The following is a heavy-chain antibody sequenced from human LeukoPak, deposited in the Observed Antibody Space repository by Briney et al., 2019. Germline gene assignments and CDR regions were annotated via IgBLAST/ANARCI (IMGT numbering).Heavy chain of an antibody. CDR2: IKTDGSAT. CDR1: GFTFSNFW. D-gene: IGHD3-9*01. V-gene: IGHV3-7*01. J-gene: IGHJ4*02. Sequence: GGSLRLSCAASGFTFSNFWISWVRQAPGKGLEWVANIKTDGSATYYADSVKGRFTISRDNAKNSHYLEINSLRVEDTVVYYCVRNLPGTGYWGQGTLVTVSS. CDR3: VRNLPGTGY.